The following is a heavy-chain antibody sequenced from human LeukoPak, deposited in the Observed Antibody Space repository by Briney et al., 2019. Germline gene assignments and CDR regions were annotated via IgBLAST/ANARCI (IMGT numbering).Heavy chain of an antibody. Sequence: SETLSLNCSVSGGSISSYWWSWIRQPAGKGLEFIGRIYTTGRTNYNPSLKSRLTMSLDPSENKFSLKLSSVTPADTALYYCARGRPYGDYFDYWGQGSLVTVSS. CDR3: ARGRPYGDYFDY. CDR1: GGSISSYW. CDR2: IYTTGRT. V-gene: IGHV4-4*07. D-gene: IGHD4-17*01. J-gene: IGHJ4*02.